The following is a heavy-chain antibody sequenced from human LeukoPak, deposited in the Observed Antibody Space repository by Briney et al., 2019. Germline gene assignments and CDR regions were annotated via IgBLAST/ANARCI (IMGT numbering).Heavy chain of an antibody. J-gene: IGHJ5*02. CDR3: AREEWELLYTGDSYNWFDP. V-gene: IGHV4-34*01. CDR1: GGSFSGYY. Sequence: SETLSLTCAVYGGSFSGYYWSWIRQPPGKGLEWIGEINHSGSTNYNPSLKSRVTISVDTSKNRFSLKLSSVTAADTAVYYCAREEWELLYTGDSYNWFDPWGQGTLVTVSS. D-gene: IGHD1-26*01. CDR2: INHSGST.